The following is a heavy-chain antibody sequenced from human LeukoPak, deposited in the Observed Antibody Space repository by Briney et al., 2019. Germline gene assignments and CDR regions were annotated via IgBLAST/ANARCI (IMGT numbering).Heavy chain of an antibody. V-gene: IGHV4-59*01. J-gene: IGHJ4*02. CDR2: IYYSGST. Sequence: SETLSLTCTVSAGSISLYNTYYWNWIRQSPGKGLEWIGYIYYSGSTSYNPSLKSRVTISVDTFRNQFSLKLTSVTAADPAIYYCAKSDYYGASDYWGQGTLVTVSS. D-gene: IGHD3-10*01. CDR3: AKSDYYGASDY. CDR1: AGSISLYNTYY.